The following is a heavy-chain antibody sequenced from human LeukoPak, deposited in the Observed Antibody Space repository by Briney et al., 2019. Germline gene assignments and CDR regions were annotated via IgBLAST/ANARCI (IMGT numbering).Heavy chain of an antibody. V-gene: IGHV3-21*01. CDR1: GFTFSSYS. Sequence: GGSLRLSCAVSGFTFSSYSMNWVRQAPGKGLEWVSSISSSSSYIYYADSVKGRFTFSRDNAKNSLYLQMNSLRAEDTAVYYCARNVAFLWTTDAFDIWGQGTMVTVSS. J-gene: IGHJ3*02. CDR2: ISSSSSYI. D-gene: IGHD1-1*01. CDR3: ARNVAFLWTTDAFDI.